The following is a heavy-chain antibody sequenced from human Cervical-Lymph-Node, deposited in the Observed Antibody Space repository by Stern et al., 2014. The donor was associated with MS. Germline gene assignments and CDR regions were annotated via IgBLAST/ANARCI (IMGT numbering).Heavy chain of an antibody. Sequence: EVQLVESGGGLVKPGGSLRLSCAASGFTLSSYAMSLVRQAPGTGLEWVSGVSGSGGGAYYADSVKGRFTISRDNSKTTLYLQMNSLRAEDTAVYYCAKEAVHWYFDLWGRGTLVTVSS. J-gene: IGHJ2*01. CDR1: GFTLSSYA. V-gene: IGHV3-23*04. CDR2: VSGSGGGA. CDR3: AKEAVHWYFDL. D-gene: IGHD6-19*01.